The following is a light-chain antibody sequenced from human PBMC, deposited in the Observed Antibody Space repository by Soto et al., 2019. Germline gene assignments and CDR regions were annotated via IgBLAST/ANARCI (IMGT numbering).Light chain of an antibody. V-gene: IGKV1-6*01. J-gene: IGKJ5*01. CDR1: QGIRND. CDR3: QHADSFPLIT. Sequence: IQMTQSTSSLSASVGDRVTITCRASQGIRNDLAWYQQKPGKAPKLLIYAASSLQSGVPSRFSGSGSGTDFTLTISSLQPEDFATYYCQHADSFPLITFAQGTRLAIK. CDR2: AAS.